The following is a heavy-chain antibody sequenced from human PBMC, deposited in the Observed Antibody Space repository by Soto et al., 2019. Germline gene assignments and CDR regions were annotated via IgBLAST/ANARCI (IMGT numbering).Heavy chain of an antibody. CDR3: AKDARPGQLVTTVDY. J-gene: IGHJ4*02. V-gene: IGHV3-23*01. D-gene: IGHD6-6*01. CDR2: ISGSGGST. CDR1: GLTFSSYA. Sequence: GGSLRLSCAASGLTFSSYAMSLARQAPGKGLEWVSAISGSGGSTYYADSVKGRFTISRDNSKNTLYLQMNSLRAEDTAVYYCAKDARPGQLVTTVDYWGQGTLVTVSS.